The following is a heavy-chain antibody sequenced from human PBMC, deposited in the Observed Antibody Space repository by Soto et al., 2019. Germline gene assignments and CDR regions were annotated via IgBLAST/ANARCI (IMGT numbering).Heavy chain of an antibody. J-gene: IGHJ6*02. CDR2: IIPIVGTA. Sequence: QVQLVQSGAEVKKPGSSVKVSCKASGGTFSRYAISWVRQAPGQGLEWMGGIIPIVGTANYAQKFQGRVTSPAXEXTAXADTELSSLISAATARYYCASGTLRDVGVVNLFYYCSGVDAWCQGTTVRVSS. V-gene: IGHV1-69*12. CDR1: GGTFSRYA. CDR3: ASGTLRDVGVVNLFYYCSGVDA. D-gene: IGHD3-3*01.